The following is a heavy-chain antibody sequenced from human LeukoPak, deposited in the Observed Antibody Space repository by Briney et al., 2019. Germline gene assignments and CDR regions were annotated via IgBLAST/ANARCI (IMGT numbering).Heavy chain of an antibody. D-gene: IGHD6-19*01. Sequence: PGRSLRLSCAASGFTFSSYAMHWVRQAPGKGLEWVAVISYDGSNKYYADSVKGRFTISRDNSKNTLYLQMNSLRAEDTAVYYCAKDIAVALDYWGQGTLVTVSS. CDR1: GFTFSSYA. CDR3: AKDIAVALDY. V-gene: IGHV3-30*04. CDR2: ISYDGSNK. J-gene: IGHJ4*02.